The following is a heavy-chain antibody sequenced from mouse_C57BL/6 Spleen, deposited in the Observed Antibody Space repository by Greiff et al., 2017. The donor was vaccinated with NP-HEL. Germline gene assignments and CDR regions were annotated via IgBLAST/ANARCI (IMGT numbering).Heavy chain of an antibody. Sequence: QVQLQQSGAELARPGASVKMSCKASGYTFTSYTMHWVKQRPGQGLEWIGYINPSSGYTKYNQKFKDKATLTADKSSSTAYMQLSSLTSEDSAVYYCASWSYDGYSPWYFDVWGTGTTVTVSS. CDR2: INPSSGYT. J-gene: IGHJ1*03. D-gene: IGHD2-3*01. CDR1: GYTFTSYT. CDR3: ASWSYDGYSPWYFDV. V-gene: IGHV1-4*01.